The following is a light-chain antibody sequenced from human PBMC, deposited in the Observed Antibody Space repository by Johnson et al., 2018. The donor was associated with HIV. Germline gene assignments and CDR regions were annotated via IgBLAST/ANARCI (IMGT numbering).Light chain of an antibody. V-gene: IGLV1-51*01. Sequence: QSVLTQPPSVSAAPGQRVTISCSGSSSNIGNNYVSWYQQLPGTAPKLLIYDNDKRPSGISDRFSASKSGTSATLGITGLQTGDEADYYCGTWDSYLTAGVCGSRTKVTVL. CDR3: GTWDSYLTAGV. J-gene: IGLJ1*01. CDR1: SSNIGNNY. CDR2: DND.